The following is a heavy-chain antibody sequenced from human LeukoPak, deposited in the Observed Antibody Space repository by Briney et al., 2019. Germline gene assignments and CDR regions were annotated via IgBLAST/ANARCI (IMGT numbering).Heavy chain of an antibody. CDR1: GYTFTSYD. CDR3: ATRAWGAAAGIPYY. V-gene: IGHV1-8*01. D-gene: IGHD6-13*01. CDR2: MNPNSGNT. J-gene: IGHJ4*02. Sequence: ASVKVSCKASGYTFTSYDINWVRQATGQGLEWMGWMNPNSGNTGYAQKFQGRVTMTRNTSISTAYMELSSLRSEDTAVYYCATRAWGAAAGIPYYRGQGTLVTVSS.